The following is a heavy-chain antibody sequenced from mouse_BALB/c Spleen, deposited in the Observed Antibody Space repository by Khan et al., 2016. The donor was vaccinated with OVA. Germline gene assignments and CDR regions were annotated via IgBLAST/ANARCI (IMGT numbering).Heavy chain of an antibody. CDR3: ARELRLGGFAY. J-gene: IGHJ3*01. CDR2: IWGDGST. CDR1: GFSLTAYG. Sequence: VQLQESGPGLVAPSQNLSITCTVSGFSLTAYGVNWVRQSPRKGLEWLGMIWGDGSTDYNSALKSRLSISKDNSKSQVFLKMNSLQTDDTARYXCARELRLGGFAYWGQGTLVTVSA. V-gene: IGHV2-6-7*01. D-gene: IGHD1-2*01.